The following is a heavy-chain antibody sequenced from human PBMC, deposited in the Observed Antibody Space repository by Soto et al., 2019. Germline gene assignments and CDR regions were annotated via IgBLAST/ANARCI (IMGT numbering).Heavy chain of an antibody. D-gene: IGHD1-1*01. CDR2: INHSGST. CDR1: GGSFSGYY. J-gene: IGHJ4*02. Sequence: SETLSLTCAVYGGSFSGYYWTWIRQPPGTGLEWIGEINHSGSTNYNPSLKSRLNISVDTSKNQFSLKVTSVTAADMAIYYCARHYNLPDYWGQGTLVTVSS. CDR3: ARHYNLPDY. V-gene: IGHV4-34*01.